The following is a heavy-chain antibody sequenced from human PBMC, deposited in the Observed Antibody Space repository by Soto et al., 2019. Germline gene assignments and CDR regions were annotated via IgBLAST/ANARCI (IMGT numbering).Heavy chain of an antibody. CDR1: GFTFSSYA. V-gene: IGHV3-30-3*01. Sequence: GGSLRLSCAASGFTFSSYAMHWVRQAPGKGLEWVAVISYDGSNKYYADSVKGRFTISRDNSKNTLYLQMNSLRAEDTAVYYCARVGSYGYVWNYYYYYGMDVWGQGTTVTVSS. CDR2: ISYDGSNK. D-gene: IGHD3-16*01. CDR3: ARVGSYGYVWNYYYYYGMDV. J-gene: IGHJ6*02.